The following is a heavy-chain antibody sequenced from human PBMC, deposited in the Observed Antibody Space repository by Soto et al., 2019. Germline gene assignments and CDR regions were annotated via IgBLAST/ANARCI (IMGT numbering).Heavy chain of an antibody. J-gene: IGHJ4*02. Sequence: SETLSLTCTVSGGSISSSSYYWGWIRQPPGKGLEWIGSIYYSGSTYYNPSLKSRVTISVDTSKNQFSLKLSSVTAADTAVYYCARRLYYYDSSVHFDYWGQGTLVTVSS. V-gene: IGHV4-39*01. CDR1: GGSISSSSYY. D-gene: IGHD3-22*01. CDR3: ARRLYYYDSSVHFDY. CDR2: IYYSGST.